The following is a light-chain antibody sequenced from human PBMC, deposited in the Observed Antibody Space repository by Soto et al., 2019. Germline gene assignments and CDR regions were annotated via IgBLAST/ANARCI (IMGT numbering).Light chain of an antibody. Sequence: QSVLTQPPSVSGAPGQRVTISCTGSSSNIGAGHDVHWYQQLPGTAPKLLIYGNGNRPSGVPDRFSGSKSGTSASLAITGLQAEDEADYSCQSYDSGLSGSEVFGTGTKVTVL. CDR1: SSNIGAGHD. J-gene: IGLJ1*01. CDR2: GNG. CDR3: QSYDSGLSGSEV. V-gene: IGLV1-40*01.